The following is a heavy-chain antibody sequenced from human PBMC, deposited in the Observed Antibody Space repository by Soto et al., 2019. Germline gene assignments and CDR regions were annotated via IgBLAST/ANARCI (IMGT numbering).Heavy chain of an antibody. V-gene: IGHV4-34*01. J-gene: IGHJ5*02. Sequence: SETLSLTCAVYGGSFSGYYWSWIRQPPGKGLEWIGEINHSGSTNYNPSLKSRVTISVDTSKNQFSLKLSSVTAADTAVYYCARGRNALRDNWFDPWGQGTLVTVSS. CDR3: ARGRNALRDNWFDP. D-gene: IGHD1-1*01. CDR2: INHSGST. CDR1: GGSFSGYY.